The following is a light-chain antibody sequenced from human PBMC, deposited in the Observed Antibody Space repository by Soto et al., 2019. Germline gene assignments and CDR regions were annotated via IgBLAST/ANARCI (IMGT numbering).Light chain of an antibody. CDR2: EAA. CDR3: QQFGSSLPYT. CDR1: QSVSRNH. J-gene: IGKJ2*01. Sequence: EIVLTQSPGTLSLSPGERATLSCRASQSVSRNHLAWYQQKPGQAPRLLMYEAASRPTGIPDRFSGSGSGTDFTLTISRLEPEDFAVYYCQQFGSSLPYTFGQGTNLEIK. V-gene: IGKV3-20*01.